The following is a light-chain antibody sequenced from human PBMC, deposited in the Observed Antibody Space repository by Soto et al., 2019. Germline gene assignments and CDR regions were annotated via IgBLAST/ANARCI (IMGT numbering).Light chain of an antibody. CDR2: DAS. CDR1: QSVSSY. Sequence: EIVLTQSPATLSLSPWERATLSFRASQSVSSYLAWYQQKPGQAPRLLIYDASNRATGIPARFSGSGSGTDFTLTISSLEPEDFAVYYCQQRSNWRVTFGPGTKVDIK. J-gene: IGKJ3*01. CDR3: QQRSNWRVT. V-gene: IGKV3-11*01.